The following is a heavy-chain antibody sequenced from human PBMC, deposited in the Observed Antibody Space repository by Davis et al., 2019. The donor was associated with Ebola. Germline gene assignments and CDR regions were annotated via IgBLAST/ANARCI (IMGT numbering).Heavy chain of an antibody. CDR1: GGSISSGGYS. CDR3: ARTGRYSSSWAPNWFDP. V-gene: IGHV4-30-4*07. J-gene: IGHJ5*02. D-gene: IGHD6-13*01. CDR2: IYSSGST. Sequence: SETLSLTCAVSGGSISSGGYSWNWIRQPPGKGLEWIGYIYSSGSTYYNPSLKSRVTISLDPSKNHFSLRLSSVTAADTAVYYCARTGRYSSSWAPNWFDPWGQGTLVTVSS.